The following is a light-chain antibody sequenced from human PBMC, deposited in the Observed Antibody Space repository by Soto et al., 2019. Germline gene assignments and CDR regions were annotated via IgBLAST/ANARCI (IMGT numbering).Light chain of an antibody. CDR3: QSYDSSLSGWV. V-gene: IGLV1-40*01. CDR2: AIS. J-gene: IGLJ3*02. Sequence: QSVLTQPPSLSGAPGQRVTISCTGSSSNIGANYDVHWYQQLPGTAPELLIYAISNRPSGVPDRFSGSRSGTSASLAITGLQAEDEADYYCQSYDSSLSGWVFGGGTKLTVL. CDR1: SSNIGANYD.